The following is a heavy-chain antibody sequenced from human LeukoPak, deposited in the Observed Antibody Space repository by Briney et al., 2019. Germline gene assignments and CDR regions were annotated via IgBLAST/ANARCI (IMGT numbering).Heavy chain of an antibody. CDR1: GGSISNYF. D-gene: IGHD1-26*01. CDR2: ISYRGRT. Sequence: SETLSLTCTVSGGSISNYFWSWIRQPPGKGLEWIGYISYRGRTNYNPSLKSRVAISVDTSRNQFSLRLTSVTAADMAVYYCARDRTVRGDGTYYYYGMDVWGQGTTATVSS. J-gene: IGHJ6*02. V-gene: IGHV4-59*01. CDR3: ARDRTVRGDGTYYYYGMDV.